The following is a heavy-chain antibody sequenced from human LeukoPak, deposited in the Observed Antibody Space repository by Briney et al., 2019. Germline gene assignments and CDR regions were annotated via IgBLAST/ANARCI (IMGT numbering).Heavy chain of an antibody. D-gene: IGHD6-25*01. CDR1: GFTFSAYW. Sequence: GGSLRLSCAASGFTFSAYWMHWVRQAPGKGLMWVSRIHADGQNTWYADSVKGRFTISRDNAKNTVYLQLNSLRVEDTAVYYCARESEAAGTYSLDHWGQGNVVTVSS. V-gene: IGHV3-74*01. J-gene: IGHJ4*02. CDR3: ARESEAAGTYSLDH. CDR2: IHADGQNT.